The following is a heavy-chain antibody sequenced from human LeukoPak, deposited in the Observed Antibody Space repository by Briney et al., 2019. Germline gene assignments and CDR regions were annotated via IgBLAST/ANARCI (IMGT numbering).Heavy chain of an antibody. CDR2: INQDGGER. J-gene: IGHJ6*02. V-gene: IGHV3-7*04. Sequence: GRSLRLSCAASGFTFSNHWMTWVRQAPGKGPEWVANINQDGGERYYVDAVKGRFTISRDNAKNSLYLQMNSLRLEDTALYYCARANAMDVWGQGTTVTVSS. CDR1: GFTFSNHW. CDR3: ARANAMDV.